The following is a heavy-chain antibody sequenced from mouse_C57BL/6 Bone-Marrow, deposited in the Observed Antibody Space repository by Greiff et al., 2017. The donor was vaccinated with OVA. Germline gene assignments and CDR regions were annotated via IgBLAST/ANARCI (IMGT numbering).Heavy chain of an antibody. CDR2: IYPGSGNT. CDR3: DGYYY. J-gene: IGHJ2*01. Sequence: QVQLQQSGAELVRPGASVKLSCKASGYTFTDYYINWVKQRPGQGLEWIARIYPGSGNTYYNEKFKGKATLTAEKSSSTAYMQLSSLTSEDTAVYYCDGYYYWGQGTTLTVSS. CDR1: GYTFTDYY. D-gene: IGHD2-3*01. V-gene: IGHV1-76*01.